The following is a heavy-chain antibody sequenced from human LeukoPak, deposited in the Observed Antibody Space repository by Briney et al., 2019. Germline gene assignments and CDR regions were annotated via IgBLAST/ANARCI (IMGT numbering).Heavy chain of an antibody. CDR1: GYTFTNHY. CDR2: INPSGGST. CDR3: ARHSRRYRVPRINWFDP. Sequence: ASVKVSCKASGYTFTNHYMHWVRQAPGQGLEWMGLINPSGGSTLYAEKFQGRIIMTRDMSTATDYMELSSLRSEDTAVYYCARHSRRYRVPRINWFDPWGQGTLVTVSS. V-gene: IGHV1-46*01. D-gene: IGHD2-2*01. J-gene: IGHJ5*02.